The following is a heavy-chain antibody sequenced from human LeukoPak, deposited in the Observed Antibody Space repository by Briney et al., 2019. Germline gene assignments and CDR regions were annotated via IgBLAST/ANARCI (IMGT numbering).Heavy chain of an antibody. V-gene: IGHV3-30*02. CDR3: AKSGYNRFDY. CDR1: GVSLNNYYG. Sequence: GGSLRLSCVMSGVSLNNYYGMHWVRQAPGKGLEWVAFIQYDGGNKYYADSVKGRFTISRDNSKNTLILQMNSLRAEDTAVYYCAKSGYNRFDYWGQGILVTVSS. D-gene: IGHD5-24*01. CDR2: IQYDGGNK. J-gene: IGHJ4*02.